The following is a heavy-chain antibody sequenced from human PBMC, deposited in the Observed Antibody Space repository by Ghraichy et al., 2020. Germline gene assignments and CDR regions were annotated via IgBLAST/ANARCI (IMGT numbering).Heavy chain of an antibody. J-gene: IGHJ6*02. Sequence: SVKVSCKASGGTFSSYAISWVRQDPGQGLEWMGGIIPIFGTANYAQKFQGRVTITADKSTSTAYMELSSLRSEDTAVYYCARLTIFGARGMDVWGQGTTVTVAS. CDR3: ARLTIFGARGMDV. D-gene: IGHD3-3*01. V-gene: IGHV1-69*06. CDR2: IIPIFGTA. CDR1: GGTFSSYA.